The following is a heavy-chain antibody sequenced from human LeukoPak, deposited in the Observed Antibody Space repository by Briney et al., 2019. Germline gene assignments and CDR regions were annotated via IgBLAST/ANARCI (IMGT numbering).Heavy chain of an antibody. Sequence: GGSLRLSCAASGFTFSRYWMSWVRQAPEKGLEWVANIKQDGSEKNYVDSVKGRFTISRDNAKNSLYLEMNSLRVEDTAVYYCAALHEKLDYWGQGTLVTVSS. V-gene: IGHV3-7*03. CDR1: GFTFSRYW. CDR2: IKQDGSEK. J-gene: IGHJ4*02. D-gene: IGHD4-11*01. CDR3: AALHEKLDY.